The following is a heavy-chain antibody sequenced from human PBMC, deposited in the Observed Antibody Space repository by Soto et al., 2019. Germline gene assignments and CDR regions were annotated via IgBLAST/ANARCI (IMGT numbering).Heavy chain of an antibody. V-gene: IGHV4-61*08. J-gene: IGHJ5*02. D-gene: IGHD6-19*01. CDR2: IYYSVGT. Sequence: PSETLSLTCTVSGAALSSGGYFYTWVRQPPGKGLEWLGYIYYSVGTNYNPSRKSRVTICLDKSKSQFSLRLISVTAADTAVYYCTREQSDDNYFEPWGQGTMVTVSS. CDR1: GAALSSGGYF. CDR3: TREQSDDNYFEP.